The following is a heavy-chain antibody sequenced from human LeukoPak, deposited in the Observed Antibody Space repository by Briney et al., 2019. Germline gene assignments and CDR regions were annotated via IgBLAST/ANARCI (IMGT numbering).Heavy chain of an antibody. CDR1: GGSFSGYY. V-gene: IGHV4-34*01. J-gene: IGHJ5*02. D-gene: IGHD2-2*01. CDR3: ARGPDCSSTSCYENWFDP. Sequence: SETLSLTCAVYGGSFSGYYWSWIRQPPGKGLEWIGEINHSGSTNYNPSLKSRVTISVDTSKNQFSLKLSSVTAADTAVYYCARGPDCSSTSCYENWFDPWGQGTLVTVSS. CDR2: INHSGST.